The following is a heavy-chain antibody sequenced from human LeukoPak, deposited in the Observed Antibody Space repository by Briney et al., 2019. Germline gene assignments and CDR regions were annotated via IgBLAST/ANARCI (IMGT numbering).Heavy chain of an antibody. D-gene: IGHD5-24*01. CDR2: ISGSGGST. CDR3: AKRDDSYYYYYMDV. Sequence: PGGSLRLSXAASGFTFSSYAMSWVRQAPGKGLEWVSAISGSGGSTYYADSVKGRFTISRDNSKNTLYLQMNSLRAEDTAVYYCAKRDDSYYYYYMDVWGKGTTVTVSS. CDR1: GFTFSSYA. V-gene: IGHV3-23*01. J-gene: IGHJ6*03.